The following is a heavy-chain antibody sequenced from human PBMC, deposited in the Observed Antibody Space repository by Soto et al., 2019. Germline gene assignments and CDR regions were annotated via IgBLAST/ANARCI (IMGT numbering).Heavy chain of an antibody. CDR2: ISPMFGAA. D-gene: IGHD3-10*01. CDR1: GGTFNTYA. CDR3: AREVQVHTPAFVY. Sequence: QVQLVQSGAEMKKPGSSVKVSCQSSGGTFNTYAMNWVRQAPGQGPEWMGDISPMFGAANYAPKFQGRVTITADESTGTSYMQLSSWTSEDTALYFCAREVQVHTPAFVYWGQGPRVTVSS. J-gene: IGHJ4*02. V-gene: IGHV1-69*19.